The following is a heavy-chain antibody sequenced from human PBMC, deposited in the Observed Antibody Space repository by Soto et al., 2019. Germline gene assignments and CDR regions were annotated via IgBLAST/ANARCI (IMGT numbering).Heavy chain of an antibody. J-gene: IGHJ4*02. V-gene: IGHV3-33*01. CDR3: ARDRQWLPRDGLRSSLYFDS. CDR1: GFNFSSYV. Sequence: QVQLVESGGGVVQPGRSLRLSCAASGFNFSSYVMHWVRQAPGKGLEWVAVIWYDGGNKYYADSVKGRFTISRDNSKNTLYLQMNSLRAEDTAVYYCARDRQWLPRDGLRSSLYFDSWGQGSLVTVSS. CDR2: IWYDGGNK. D-gene: IGHD6-19*01.